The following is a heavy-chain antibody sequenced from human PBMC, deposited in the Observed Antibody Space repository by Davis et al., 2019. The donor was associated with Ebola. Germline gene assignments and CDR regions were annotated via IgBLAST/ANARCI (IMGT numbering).Heavy chain of an antibody. CDR3: ARHRGVAIMSHAFDI. D-gene: IGHD5-24*01. J-gene: IGHJ3*02. CDR1: GGSISSSSYY. Sequence: MPSETLSLTCTVSGGSISSSSYYWGWIRQPPGKGLEWIGEIYHSGSTNYNPSLKSRVTISVDTSKNQFSLKLSSVTAADTAVYYCARHRGVAIMSHAFDIWGQGTMVTVSS. V-gene: IGHV4-39*01. CDR2: IYHSGST.